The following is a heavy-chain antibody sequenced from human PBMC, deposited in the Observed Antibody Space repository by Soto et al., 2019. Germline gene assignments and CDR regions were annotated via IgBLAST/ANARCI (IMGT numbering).Heavy chain of an antibody. V-gene: IGHV1-2*02. CDR2: INPNSGGT. CDR3: ARPGQDDYSTDWFDP. Sequence: QVQLVQSRAEVRKPGASVKVSCKASGYTFTGYYMHWVRQAPGQGLEWMGWINPNSGGTNYAQKFQGRVTMTRDTSISTAYMELCRLRSDDTAVYYCARPGQDDYSTDWFDPWGQGTLVTVSS. CDR1: GYTFTGYY. D-gene: IGHD4-4*01. J-gene: IGHJ5*02.